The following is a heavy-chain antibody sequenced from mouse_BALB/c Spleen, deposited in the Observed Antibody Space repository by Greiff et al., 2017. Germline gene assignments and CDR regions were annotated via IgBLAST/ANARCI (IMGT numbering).Heavy chain of an antibody. CDR3: ARWGYSYAMDY. Sequence: QVQLQQSGPELVKPGASVKISCKASGYAFSSSWMNWVKQRPGQGLEWIGRIYPGDGDTNYNGKFKGKAKLTADKSSSTAYMQLSSLTSVDSAVYFCARWGYSYAMDYWGQGTSVTVSS. CDR1: GYAFSSSW. J-gene: IGHJ4*01. D-gene: IGHD2-3*01. CDR2: IYPGDGDT. V-gene: IGHV1-82*01.